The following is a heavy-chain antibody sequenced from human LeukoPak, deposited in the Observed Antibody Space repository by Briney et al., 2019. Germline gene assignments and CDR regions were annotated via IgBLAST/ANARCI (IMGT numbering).Heavy chain of an antibody. CDR2: IILIFGTA. J-gene: IGHJ5*02. CDR1: GGTFSSYA. D-gene: IGHD6-13*01. CDR3: ARIPGIAAAGISLSSWFDP. V-gene: IGHV1-69*05. Sequence: SVKVSCKASGGTFSSYAISWVRQAPGQGLEWMGGIILIFGTANYAQKFQGRVTITTDESTSTAYMELTSLRSEDTAVYYCARIPGIAAAGISLSSWFDPWGQGTLVTVSS.